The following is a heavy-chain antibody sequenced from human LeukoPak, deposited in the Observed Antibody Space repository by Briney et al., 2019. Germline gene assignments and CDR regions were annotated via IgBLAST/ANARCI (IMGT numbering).Heavy chain of an antibody. Sequence: SETLSLTCAVSGGSLSSWGYSWIWIRPPPGKGLEWIGYIYHSGSTYNNPSIKSLVTISVDRSKNQFSLKLSSVTAADTAVYYCARGGGLLWFGEYQNWFDPWGQGTLVTVSS. CDR3: ARGGGLLWFGEYQNWFDP. J-gene: IGHJ5*02. CDR2: IYHSGST. D-gene: IGHD3-10*01. V-gene: IGHV4-30-2*01. CDR1: GGSLSSWGYS.